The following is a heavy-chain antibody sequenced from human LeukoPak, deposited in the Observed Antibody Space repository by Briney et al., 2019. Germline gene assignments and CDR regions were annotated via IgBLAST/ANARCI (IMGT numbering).Heavy chain of an antibody. J-gene: IGHJ3*02. CDR2: IYYSGST. CDR3: ARQVLRYFDTTPDAFDI. CDR1: GGSISSSSYY. Sequence: SETLSLTCTVSGGSISSSSYYWGWIRQPPGKGLEWIGSIYYSGSTYYNPSLKSRVTISVDTSKNQFSLKLSSVTAADTAVYYCARQVLRYFDTTPDAFDIWGQGTMVTVSS. D-gene: IGHD3-9*01. V-gene: IGHV4-39*01.